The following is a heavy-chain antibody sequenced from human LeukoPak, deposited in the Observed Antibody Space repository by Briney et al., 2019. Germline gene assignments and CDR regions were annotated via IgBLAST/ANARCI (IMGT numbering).Heavy chain of an antibody. V-gene: IGHV3-23*01. CDR3: AEGGITMVRGVIRGYYGMDV. CDR2: ISGSGGST. Sequence: PGGSLRLSCAASGFTFSNYAMSWVRQAPGKGLEWVSAISGSGGSTYYADSVKGRFTISRDNSKNTLYLQMNSLRAEDTAVYYCAEGGITMVRGVIRGYYGMDVWGQGTTVTVSS. CDR1: GFTFSNYA. D-gene: IGHD3-10*01. J-gene: IGHJ6*02.